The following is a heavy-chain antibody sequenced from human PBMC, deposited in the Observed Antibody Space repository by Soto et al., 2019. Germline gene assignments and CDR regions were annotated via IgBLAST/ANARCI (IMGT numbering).Heavy chain of an antibody. CDR2: ISAYNGNT. D-gene: IGHD3-3*01. CDR1: GYTFTSYG. Sequence: ASVKVSCKASGYTFTSYGISWVRQAPGQGLEWMGWISAYNGNTNYAQKLQGRVTMTTDTSTSTAYMELRSLRSDDTAVYYCARGNDFWSGYYSDYYYYGMDVWGQGTTVTVS. CDR3: ARGNDFWSGYYSDYYYYGMDV. J-gene: IGHJ6*02. V-gene: IGHV1-18*04.